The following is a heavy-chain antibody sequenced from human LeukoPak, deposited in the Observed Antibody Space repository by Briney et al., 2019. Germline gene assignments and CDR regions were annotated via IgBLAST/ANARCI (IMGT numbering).Heavy chain of an antibody. CDR1: GYTFTGYY. D-gene: IGHD4-17*01. Sequence: GASVKVSCKASGYTFTGYYMHWVRQAPGQGLEWMGWINPNSGDASYAQKFQGRVTVTRDTSSSTAYMELTRLRSDDTAVYYCARAPPFEPTGAPSSWGQGTLVTVSS. J-gene: IGHJ4*02. CDR3: ARAPPFEPTGAPSS. V-gene: IGHV1-2*02. CDR2: INPNSGDA.